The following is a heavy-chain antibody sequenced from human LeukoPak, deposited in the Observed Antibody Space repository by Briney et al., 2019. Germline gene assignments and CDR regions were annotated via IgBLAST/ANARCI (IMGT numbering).Heavy chain of an antibody. V-gene: IGHV4-30-4*01. Sequence: TSQTLSLTCTVSGGSISSGNYYWTWIRQPPGKGLEWIGYIYYSGSTYYNPSLKSRVTISVDTSKNQFSLKLSSVTVADTAVYFCARGGLSGYYYFMDVWGQGTTVTVSS. CDR2: IYYSGST. CDR3: ARGGLSGYYYFMDV. J-gene: IGHJ6*02. CDR1: GGSISSGNYY. D-gene: IGHD3-10*01.